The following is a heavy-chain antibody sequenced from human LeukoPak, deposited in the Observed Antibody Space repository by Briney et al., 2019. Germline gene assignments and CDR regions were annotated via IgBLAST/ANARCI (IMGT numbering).Heavy chain of an antibody. Sequence: GGSLRLSCAASGFTFSSYGMHWVRQAPGKGLEWVAVISYDGSNKYYAGSVKGRFTISRDNSKNTLYLQMNSLRAEDTAVYCCAKDLGTSDAFDIWGQAQWSPYLQ. J-gene: IGHJ3*02. D-gene: IGHD3-10*01. V-gene: IGHV3-30*18. CDR2: ISYDGSNK. CDR3: AKDLGTSDAFDI. CDR1: GFTFSSYG.